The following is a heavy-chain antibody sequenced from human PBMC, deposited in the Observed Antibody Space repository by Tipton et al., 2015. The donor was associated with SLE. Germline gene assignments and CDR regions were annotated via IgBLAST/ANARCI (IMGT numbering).Heavy chain of an antibody. Sequence: TLSLTCTASGDSISRYYWTWIRQPPGKRLEWIGAVYYSGSTSFNPSLRSRVTISVDTSKNQFSLKLSSVTAADTAVYYCARGRSYDSSGYYFYYYYYMDVWGKGTTVTVSS. CDR3: ARGRSYDSSGYYFYYYYYMDV. D-gene: IGHD3-22*01. J-gene: IGHJ6*03. CDR1: GDSISRYY. CDR2: VYYSGST. V-gene: IGHV4-59*01.